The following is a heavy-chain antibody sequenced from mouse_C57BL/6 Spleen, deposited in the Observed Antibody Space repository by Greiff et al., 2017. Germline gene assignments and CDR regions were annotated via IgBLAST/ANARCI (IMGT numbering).Heavy chain of an antibody. CDR1: GFTFSSYG. CDR3: AREAITTVTGAY. D-gene: IGHD1-1*01. Sequence: EVHLVESGGDLVKPGGSLKLSCAASGFTFSSYGMSWVRQTPDKRLEWVATISSGGSYTDYPDSVKGRFTISRDNAKNPRYLQMSSLKSEDTAMYYCAREAITTVTGAYWCQGTLVTVSA. CDR2: ISSGGSYT. J-gene: IGHJ3*01. V-gene: IGHV5-6*01.